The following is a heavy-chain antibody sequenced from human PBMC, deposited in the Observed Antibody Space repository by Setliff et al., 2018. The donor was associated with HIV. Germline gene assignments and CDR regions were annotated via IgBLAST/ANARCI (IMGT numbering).Heavy chain of an antibody. CDR1: GFTFSIYS. Sequence: GSLRLSCAASGFTFSIYSMSWLRLAPGKGLEWVANISPDESERYSVDSVRGRFTVSRDNAKNSLYLQMNSLRAEDTAVYFCARVLLITNAVYGVVSNRFDPWGRGSQVTVSS. V-gene: IGHV3-7*03. CDR2: ISPDESER. D-gene: IGHD3-3*01. CDR3: ARVLLITNAVYGVVSNRFDP. J-gene: IGHJ5*02.